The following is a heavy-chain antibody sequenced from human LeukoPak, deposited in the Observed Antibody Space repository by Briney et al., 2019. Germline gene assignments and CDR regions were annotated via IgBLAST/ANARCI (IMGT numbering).Heavy chain of an antibody. J-gene: IGHJ4*02. Sequence: GGSLRLSCAASGFTFSSYAMSWVRQAPGKGLEWVSAISGSGGSTYYADSVKGRFTISRDNSKNTLYPQMNSLRAEDTAVYYCAKEGSNVVVVPAADGVGTFFDYWGQGTLVTVSS. CDR2: ISGSGGST. CDR1: GFTFSSYA. V-gene: IGHV3-23*01. D-gene: IGHD2-2*01. CDR3: AKEGSNVVVVPAADGVGTFFDY.